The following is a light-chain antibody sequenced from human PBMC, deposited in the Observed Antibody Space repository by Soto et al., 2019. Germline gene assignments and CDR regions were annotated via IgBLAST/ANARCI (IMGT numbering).Light chain of an antibody. V-gene: IGKV3-15*01. CDR2: GAS. CDR3: QEYKRWPPMFT. CDR1: QSVDSN. J-gene: IGKJ2*01. Sequence: EILMTQSPATLSLSPGERVALSCRASQSVDSNLAWFHLKPGQAPRLLIYGASTRATGIPARFSGSGSGTEFTLTISSLQSEDPGIYYCQEYKRWPPMFTFGQGTKLEIK.